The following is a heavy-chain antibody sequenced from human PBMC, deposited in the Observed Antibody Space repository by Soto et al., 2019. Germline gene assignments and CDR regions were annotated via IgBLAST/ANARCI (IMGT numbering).Heavy chain of an antibody. CDR1: GFTFDDYA. CDR3: AKGQGPYSSSFFDY. Sequence: GGSLRLSCAASGFTFDDYAMHWVRQAPGKGLEWVSGISWNSGSIGYADSVKGRFTISRDNAKNSLYLQMNSLRAEDTALYYCAKGQGPYSSSFFDYWGQGTLVTVSS. V-gene: IGHV3-9*01. J-gene: IGHJ4*02. D-gene: IGHD6-6*01. CDR2: ISWNSGSI.